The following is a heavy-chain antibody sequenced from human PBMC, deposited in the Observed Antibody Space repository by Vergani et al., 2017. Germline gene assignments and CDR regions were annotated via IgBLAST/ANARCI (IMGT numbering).Heavy chain of an antibody. J-gene: IGHJ3*02. CDR2: IWYDGSNK. CDR1: GFTFSSYG. Sequence: QVQLVESGGGVVQPGRSLRLSCAASGFTFSSYGMHWVRQAPGKGLEWVAVIWYDGSNKYYADSVKGRFTISRDNSKNTLYLQMNSLRAEDTAVYYCARHYDSTQEAFDIWGQGTMVTVSS. CDR3: ARHYDSTQEAFDI. D-gene: IGHD3-22*01. V-gene: IGHV3-33*01.